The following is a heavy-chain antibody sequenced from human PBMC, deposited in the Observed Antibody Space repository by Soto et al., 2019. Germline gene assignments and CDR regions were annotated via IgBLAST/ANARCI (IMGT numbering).Heavy chain of an antibody. J-gene: IGHJ4*02. CDR2: INHSGST. V-gene: IGHV4-34*01. CDR3: ARSYSAATAFDY. CDR1: GGSFSGYY. D-gene: IGHD2-2*01. Sequence: VQLQQWGAGLLKPSETLSLTCAVYGGSFSGYYWSWIRQPPGKGLEWIGEINHSGSTNYNPSLKSRVTISVDTSKNQCSLKLSSVTAADTAVYYCARSYSAATAFDYWGQGTLVTVSS.